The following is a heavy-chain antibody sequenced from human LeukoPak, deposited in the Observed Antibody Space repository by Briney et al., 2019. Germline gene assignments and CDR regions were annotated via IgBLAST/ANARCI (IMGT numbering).Heavy chain of an antibody. CDR3: ARHGLYGGVMRTPVDC. Sequence: SETLSLTCTVSGGSISSSSYYWGWIRQPPGKGLEWIGSIYYSGSTYYNPSLKSRVTISVDTSKNQFSLKLSSVTAADTAVYYCARHGLYGGVMRTPVDCWGQGTLVTVSS. J-gene: IGHJ4*02. CDR1: GGSISSSSYY. D-gene: IGHD3-16*01. CDR2: IYYSGST. V-gene: IGHV4-39*01.